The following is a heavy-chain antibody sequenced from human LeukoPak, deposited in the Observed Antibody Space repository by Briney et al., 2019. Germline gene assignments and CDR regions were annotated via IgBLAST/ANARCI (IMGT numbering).Heavy chain of an antibody. CDR1: GFTFSSYW. D-gene: IGHD2-2*01. CDR3: ARRNPSCYGRQCYYYMDV. V-gene: IGHV3-7*01. Sequence: GGSLRLSCAASGFTFSSYWMSWVRQAPGKGLEWVANIKQGGSEKYYVDSVKGRFTISRDNAKNSLYLQMNSLRADDTAVYYCARRNPSCYGRQCYYYMDVWGRGTPVTVSS. J-gene: IGHJ6*03. CDR2: IKQGGSEK.